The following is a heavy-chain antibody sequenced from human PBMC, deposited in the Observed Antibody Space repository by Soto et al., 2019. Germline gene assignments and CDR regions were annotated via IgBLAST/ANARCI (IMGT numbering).Heavy chain of an antibody. Sequence: SETLSLTCTVSGGSISSYYWSWIRQPPGKGLEWIGYIYYSGSTTYNPSLKSRVTISVDTSKNQFSLKLSSVTAADTAVYYCARKMREHYFDYWGQGTLVTVSS. CDR3: ARKMREHYFDY. V-gene: IGHV4-59*01. CDR2: IYYSGST. J-gene: IGHJ4*02. CDR1: GGSISSYY.